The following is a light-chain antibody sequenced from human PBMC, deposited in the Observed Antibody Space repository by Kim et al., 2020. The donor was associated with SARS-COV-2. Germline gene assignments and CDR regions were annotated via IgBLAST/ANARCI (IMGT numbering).Light chain of an antibody. CDR2: DVS. V-gene: IGLV2-14*03. CDR3: SSYTSSSTWV. Sequence: SSLPPPSSFSFSPLQSITISCTGTSSDVGGYNYVSWYQQHPGKAPKLMIYDVSNRPSGVSNRFSGSKSGNTASLTISGLQAEDEADYYCSSYTSSSTWVFGGGTKLTFL. J-gene: IGLJ3*02. CDR1: SSDVGGYNY.